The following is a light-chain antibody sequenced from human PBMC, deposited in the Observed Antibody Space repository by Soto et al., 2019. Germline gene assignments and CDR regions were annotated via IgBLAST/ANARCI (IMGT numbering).Light chain of an antibody. CDR3: QQLHTYPPS. Sequence: DIQLTQSPSFLSASVGDRVTITCRASQGISSYLAWYQQKPGKAPQLLIYAASTLQSGVPSRFSGSGSGTEFTLTIGSLQPEDFATYYCQQLHTYPPSFGPGTKVDIK. J-gene: IGKJ3*01. V-gene: IGKV1-9*01. CDR1: QGISSY. CDR2: AAS.